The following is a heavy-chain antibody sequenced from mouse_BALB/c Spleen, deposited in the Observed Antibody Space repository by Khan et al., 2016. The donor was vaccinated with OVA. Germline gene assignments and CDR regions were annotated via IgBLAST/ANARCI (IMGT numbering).Heavy chain of an antibody. V-gene: IGHV1-7*01. Sequence: VQLHQSGAELAKPGASVKMSCKASGYTFTSYWMHWVKQRPGQGLEWIGYINPSTGYTEYNQRFKDKATLTADKSSSTAYMQLSSLISEESAVYYCANHGSSSAWLTYWGQGTLVTVSA. D-gene: IGHD1-1*01. CDR3: ANHGSSSAWLTY. CDR2: INPSTGYT. J-gene: IGHJ3*01. CDR1: GYTFTSYW.